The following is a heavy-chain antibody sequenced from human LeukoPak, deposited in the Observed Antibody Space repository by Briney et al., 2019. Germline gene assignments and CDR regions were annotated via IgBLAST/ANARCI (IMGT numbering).Heavy chain of an antibody. Sequence: RGASLQISCKGSGYSFTSYWIGWVRQMPGKGLEWMGIIYPGDSDTRYSPSFQGQVTMSADKSISTAYLQWSSLKASDSAMYHCARRMNYDILTGKYYFDYWGQGTLVTVSS. V-gene: IGHV5-51*01. D-gene: IGHD3-9*01. CDR3: ARRMNYDILTGKYYFDY. J-gene: IGHJ4*02. CDR2: IYPGDSDT. CDR1: GYSFTSYW.